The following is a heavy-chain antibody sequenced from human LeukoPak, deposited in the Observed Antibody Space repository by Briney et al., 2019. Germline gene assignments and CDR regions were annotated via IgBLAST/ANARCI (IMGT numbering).Heavy chain of an antibody. D-gene: IGHD3-22*01. V-gene: IGHV3-21*01. CDR2: ISSSSSYI. CDR1: GFTFSSYS. Sequence: GGSLRLSCAASGFTFSSYSMNWVRQAPGKGLEWVSSISSSSSYIYYADSVKGRFTISRDNAKNSLYLQMNSLRAEDTAVYYCVRDPRDSSRYYPNWGQGTLVTVSS. J-gene: IGHJ4*02. CDR3: VRDPRDSSRYYPN.